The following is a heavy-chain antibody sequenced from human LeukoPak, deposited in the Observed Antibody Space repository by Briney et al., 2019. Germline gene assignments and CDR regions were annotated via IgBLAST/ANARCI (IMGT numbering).Heavy chain of an antibody. D-gene: IGHD3-10*01. CDR1: GGSISSGGYY. J-gene: IGHJ5*02. Sequence: SETLSLTCTVSGGSISSGGYYWSWIRQHAGKGLEWIGYIYYSGSTYYNPSLKSRVTISVDTSKNQFSLKLSSVTAADTAVYYCARDALAAYGSGENWFDPWGQGTLVTVSS. CDR3: ARDALAAYGSGENWFDP. V-gene: IGHV4-31*03. CDR2: IYYSGST.